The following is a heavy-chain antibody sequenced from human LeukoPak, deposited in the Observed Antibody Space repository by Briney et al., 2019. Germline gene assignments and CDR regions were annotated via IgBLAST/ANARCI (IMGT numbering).Heavy chain of an antibody. CDR2: INPNSGGT. Sequence: GASVKVSCKASGYTFTGYYMHWVRQAPGQGLEWRGWINPNSGGTNYAQKFQGRVTMTRDTSISTAYMELSRLRSDDTAVYYCARSGGYCSSTSCYVAFAFDIWGQGTMVTVSS. J-gene: IGHJ3*02. V-gene: IGHV1-2*02. CDR3: ARSGGYCSSTSCYVAFAFDI. D-gene: IGHD2-2*01. CDR1: GYTFTGYY.